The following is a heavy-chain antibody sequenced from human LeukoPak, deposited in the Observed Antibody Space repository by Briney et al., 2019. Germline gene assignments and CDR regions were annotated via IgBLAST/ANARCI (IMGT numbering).Heavy chain of an antibody. J-gene: IGHJ4*02. CDR3: ARRNIPAFPVATIGGSFDY. V-gene: IGHV4-39*01. CDR2: IYYSGST. CDR1: GGSISSSTYY. Sequence: SETLSLTCTVPGGSISSSTYYWGWIRQPPGKGLEWIGSIYYSGSTYYNPSLKSRVTISVDTSKNQFSLKLSSVTAADTAVYYCARRNIPAFPVATIGGSFDYWGQGTLVTVSS. D-gene: IGHD5-12*01.